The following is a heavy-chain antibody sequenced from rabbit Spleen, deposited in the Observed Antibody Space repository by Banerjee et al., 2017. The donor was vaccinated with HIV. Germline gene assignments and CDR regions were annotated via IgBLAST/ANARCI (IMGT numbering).Heavy chain of an antibody. V-gene: IGHV1S40*01. CDR2: IDASDSGFT. CDR1: GFSFSSRYY. Sequence: QSLEESGGGLVQPEGSLTLTCTASGFSFSSRYYMCWVRQAPGKGLEWIACIDASDSGFTYFASWAKGRFTISKTSSTTVTLQMTSLTAADTATYFCARDTASSFSSYGMDLWGPGTLVTVS. D-gene: IGHD8-1*01. J-gene: IGHJ6*01. CDR3: ARDTASSFSSYGMDL.